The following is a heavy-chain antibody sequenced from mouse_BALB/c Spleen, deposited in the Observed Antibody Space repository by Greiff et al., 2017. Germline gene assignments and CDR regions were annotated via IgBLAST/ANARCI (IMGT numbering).Heavy chain of an antibody. J-gene: IGHJ4*01. CDR2: IDPANGNT. Sequence: VQLKQSGAELVKPGASVKLSCTASGFNIKDTYMHWVKQRPEQGLEWIGRIDPANGNTKYDPKFQGKATITADTSSNTAYLQLSSLTSEDTAVYYCARFDGYYVGLDYWGQGTSVTVSS. CDR1: GFNIKDTY. V-gene: IGHV14-3*02. D-gene: IGHD2-3*01. CDR3: ARFDGYYVGLDY.